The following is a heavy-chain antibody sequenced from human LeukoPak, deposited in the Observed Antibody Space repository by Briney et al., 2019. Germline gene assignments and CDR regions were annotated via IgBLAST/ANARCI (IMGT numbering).Heavy chain of an antibody. Sequence: PSETLSLTCAVSGYSISSGYYWGWIRQPPGKGLEWIGSIYHSGSTYYNPSLKSRVTISVDTSKNQFSLKLSSVTAADTAVYYCVRRRDGYNYGFFDYWGQGTLVTVSS. V-gene: IGHV4-38-2*01. CDR1: GYSISSGYY. J-gene: IGHJ4*02. CDR2: IYHSGST. D-gene: IGHD5-24*01. CDR3: VRRRDGYNYGFFDY.